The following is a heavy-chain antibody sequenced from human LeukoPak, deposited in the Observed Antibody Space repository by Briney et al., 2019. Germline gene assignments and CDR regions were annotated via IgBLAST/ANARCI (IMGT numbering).Heavy chain of an antibody. D-gene: IGHD1-1*01. CDR2: ISPGGGPT. Sequence: GGSLRLSCAGSGFPFSSHGMNWVRQAPGKGLEWVSGISPGGGPTYYADSVKGRFTISRDDSKNTLYLQMKNLRAEDTAVYYCAKTLLERRSVFDYWGQGTLVTVSS. CDR3: AKTLLERRSVFDY. J-gene: IGHJ4*02. CDR1: GFPFSSHG. V-gene: IGHV3-23*01.